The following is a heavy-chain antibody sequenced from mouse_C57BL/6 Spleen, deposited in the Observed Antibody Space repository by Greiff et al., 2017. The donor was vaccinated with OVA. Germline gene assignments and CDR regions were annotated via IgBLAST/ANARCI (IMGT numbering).Heavy chain of an antibody. CDR2: IDPENGDT. D-gene: IGHD1-1*01. V-gene: IGHV14-4*01. CDR1: GFNIKDDY. Sequence: EVKLVESGAELVRPGASVKLSCTASGFNIKDDYMHWVKQRPEQGLEWIGWIDPENGDTEYASKFQGKATITADTSSNTAYLQLSSLTSEDTAVYYCTVATTVVITAYWGQGTLVTVSA. CDR3: TVATTVVITAY. J-gene: IGHJ3*01.